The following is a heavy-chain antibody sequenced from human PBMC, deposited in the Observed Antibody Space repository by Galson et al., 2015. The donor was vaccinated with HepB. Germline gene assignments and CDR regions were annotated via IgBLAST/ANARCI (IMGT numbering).Heavy chain of an antibody. V-gene: IGHV1-24*01. CDR3: ATDRRSSGWYGGTGLGY. J-gene: IGHJ4*02. CDR2: FDPEDGET. Sequence: SVKVSCKVSGYTLTELSMHWVRQAPGKGLEWMGGFDPEDGETIYAQKFQGRVTMTEDTSTDTAYMELSSLRSEDTAVYYCATDRRSSGWYGGTGLGYWGQGTLVTVSS. CDR1: GYTLTELS. D-gene: IGHD6-19*01.